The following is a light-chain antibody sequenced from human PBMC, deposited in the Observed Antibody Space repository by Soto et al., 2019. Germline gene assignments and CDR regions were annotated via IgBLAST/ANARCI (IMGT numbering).Light chain of an antibody. Sequence: QSALTQPASVSGSPGQSIAISCTGTSSDVGGYNYVSWYQQLPGKAPKLLISEVSNRPSGVAHRFSGSKSGNTASLTSSGLQAEEEADDYCSSYRTGGPFFFGTGTKDNVL. V-gene: IGLV2-14*01. CDR1: SSDVGGYNY. CDR2: EVS. J-gene: IGLJ1*01. CDR3: SSYRTGGPFF.